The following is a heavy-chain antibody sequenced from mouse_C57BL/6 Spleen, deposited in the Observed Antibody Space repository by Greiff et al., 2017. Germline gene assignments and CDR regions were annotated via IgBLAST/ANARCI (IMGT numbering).Heavy chain of an antibody. CDR2: IRYDGSN. Sequence: EVKLQESGPGLVKPSQSLSLTCSVTGYSITSGYYWNWIRQFPGNKLEWMGYIRYDGSNNYNPSLKNRISSTRDTSKNQFFLKLNSVTTEDTATYYCARAGALWYFDVWGTGTTVTVSS. J-gene: IGHJ1*03. CDR3: ARAGALWYFDV. CDR1: GYSITSGYY. D-gene: IGHD4-1*01. V-gene: IGHV3-6*01.